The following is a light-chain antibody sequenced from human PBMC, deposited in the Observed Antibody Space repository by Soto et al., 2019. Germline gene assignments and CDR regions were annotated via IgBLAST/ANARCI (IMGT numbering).Light chain of an antibody. Sequence: QPALTQPPSATGSAGQSVTISCTGTKNDIGVYDFVSWYQHHPGKAPRLIIYEVVQRPSGVPDRFSGSKSGNTASLTVSGLQAADEADYFCKSYAGSNTYVFGSGTKVTVL. CDR2: EVV. J-gene: IGLJ1*01. CDR3: KSYAGSNTYV. V-gene: IGLV2-8*01. CDR1: KNDIGVYDF.